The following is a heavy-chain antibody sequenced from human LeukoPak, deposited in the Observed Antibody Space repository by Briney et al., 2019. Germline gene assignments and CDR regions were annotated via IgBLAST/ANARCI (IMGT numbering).Heavy chain of an antibody. J-gene: IGHJ3*02. V-gene: IGHV3-48*04. Sequence: AGGSLRLSCAASGFTFSSYSMNWVRQAPGKGLEWVSYISSSSTIYYADSVKGRFTISRDNAKNSLYLQMNSVRGEDTAVYYCAYLNSHAFDIWGQGTVVTVSS. CDR2: ISSSSTI. D-gene: IGHD1-7*01. CDR1: GFTFSSYS. CDR3: AYLNSHAFDI.